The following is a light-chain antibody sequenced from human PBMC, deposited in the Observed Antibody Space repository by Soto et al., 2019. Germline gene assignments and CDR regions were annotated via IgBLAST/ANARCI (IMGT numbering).Light chain of an antibody. V-gene: IGLV2-11*01. J-gene: IGLJ3*02. CDR2: DVT. Sequence: QSALTQPRSVSGALGQSVTISCTGTSKDVGGSNYVSWYPQHPGRAPKLMIFDVTQRPSGVPDRFSGSKSGNTASLTISGLQAEDEADYSCGSHAGAPWVFGGGTKLTVL. CDR3: GSHAGAPWV. CDR1: SKDVGGSNY.